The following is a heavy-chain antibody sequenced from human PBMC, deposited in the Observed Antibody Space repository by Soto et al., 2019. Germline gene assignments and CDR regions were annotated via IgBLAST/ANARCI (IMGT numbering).Heavy chain of an antibody. CDR2: XXXXXXX. V-gene: IGHV4-4*02. Sequence: XLSLTCAVFGGSISNSNWWTWVRQPPGKXXXXXXXXXXXXXXXXXXXXMGRVTISVDKANNQFSLKLSSVTAADTAVYYCAHRPIVGAAIWGQGTLVTVSS. J-gene: IGHJ4*02. CDR3: AHRPIVGAAI. CDR1: GGSISNSNW. D-gene: IGHD1-26*01.